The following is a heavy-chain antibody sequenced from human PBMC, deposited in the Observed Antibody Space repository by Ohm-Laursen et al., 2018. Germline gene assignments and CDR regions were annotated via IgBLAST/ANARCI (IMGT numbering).Heavy chain of an antibody. Sequence: GTLSLTWTVSGGSISSYYWSWIRQPAGKGLEWIGRIYTSGSTNYNPSLKSRVTMSVDTSKNQFSLKLSSVTAADTAVYYCARNGRVAARGGVFFDYWGQGTLVTVSS. CDR1: GGSISSYY. CDR2: IYTSGST. V-gene: IGHV4-4*07. J-gene: IGHJ4*02. D-gene: IGHD6-13*01. CDR3: ARNGRVAARGGVFFDY.